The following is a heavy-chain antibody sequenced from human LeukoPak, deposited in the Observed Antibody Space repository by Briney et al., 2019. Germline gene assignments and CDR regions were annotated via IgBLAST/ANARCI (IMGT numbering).Heavy chain of an antibody. CDR1: GYSFTGYY. Sequence: ASVKVSCKASGYSFTGYYMHWVRQAPGQGLEWMGWINPKSGDTNYAQNFQGRVTMTRDTSINTAYMELSRLRSDDTAVYYCARPVDTAMLPPYWGQGTLVTVSS. V-gene: IGHV1-2*02. D-gene: IGHD5-18*01. CDR2: INPKSGDT. CDR3: ARPVDTAMLPPY. J-gene: IGHJ4*02.